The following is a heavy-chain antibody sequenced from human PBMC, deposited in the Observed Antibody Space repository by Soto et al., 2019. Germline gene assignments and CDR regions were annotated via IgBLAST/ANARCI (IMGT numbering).Heavy chain of an antibody. CDR1: GGSISSSSYY. CDR2: IYYSGST. D-gene: IGHD5-18*01. J-gene: IGHJ4*02. CDR3: ARLGQAEDTAMVAGFFDY. Sequence: QLQLQESGPGLVKPSETLSLTCTVSGGSISSSSYYWGWIRQPPGKGLEWIGSIYYSGSTYYNPSLKSRVSSSVDTSKNQFSLKLSAVAAADTAVYYCARLGQAEDTAMVAGFFDYWGQGTMVTVSS. V-gene: IGHV4-39*01.